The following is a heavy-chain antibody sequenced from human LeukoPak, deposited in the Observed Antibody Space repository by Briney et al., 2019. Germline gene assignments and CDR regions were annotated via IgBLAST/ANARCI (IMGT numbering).Heavy chain of an antibody. CDR1: GYSFTRNG. CDR3: ARDVNYAFDY. D-gene: IGHD3-16*01. J-gene: IGHJ4*02. Sequence: ASVKVSCKPSGYSFTRNGISWVRQAPGQGLEWMAWISANSGNTNYAQNFQDRVTLTTDTSTSTAYMELRSLRSNDTAVYYCARDVNYAFDYWGQGTLVTVSS. CDR2: ISANSGNT. V-gene: IGHV1-18*01.